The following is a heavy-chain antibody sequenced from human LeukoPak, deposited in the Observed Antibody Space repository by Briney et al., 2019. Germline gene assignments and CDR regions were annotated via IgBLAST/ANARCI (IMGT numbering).Heavy chain of an antibody. CDR3: AKDLWFGDDY. CDR2: ISYDGSNK. D-gene: IGHD3-10*01. Sequence: GGSLRLSCAASGFTFSSYAMHWVRQAPGKGLEWVAVISYDGSNKYYADSVKGRFTISRDNAKNSLYLQMNSLRAEDTALYYCAKDLWFGDDYWGQGTLVTVSS. V-gene: IGHV3-30-3*01. CDR1: GFTFSSYA. J-gene: IGHJ4*02.